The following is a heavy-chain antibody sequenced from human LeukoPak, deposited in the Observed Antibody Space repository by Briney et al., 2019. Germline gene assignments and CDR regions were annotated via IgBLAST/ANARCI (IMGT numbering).Heavy chain of an antibody. CDR2: IKPDGNEK. D-gene: IGHD2-2*01. Sequence: PGGSLRLSCAASGLTFTDFWMNWVRLAPGRGRGWLANIKPDGNEKYYVDSVKGRFAISRDNAKNEVYLEMNSLRAEDTGVYYCSGRDSSRSPRAYWGQGTLVRVSS. CDR1: GLTFTDFW. J-gene: IGHJ4*02. CDR3: SGRDSSRSPRAY. V-gene: IGHV3-7*01.